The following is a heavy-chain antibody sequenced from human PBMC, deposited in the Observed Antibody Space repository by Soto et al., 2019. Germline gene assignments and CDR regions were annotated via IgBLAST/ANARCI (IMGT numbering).Heavy chain of an antibody. CDR1: VGRCTGYG. J-gene: IGHJ3*02. Sequence: GEALEVCCKVAVGRCTGYGSGWVRQMPGKGLEWMGTIYPGDSDTRYSPSFQGQVTISADKSISTAYLQWSSLKASDTAMYYCARLHSHDAFDIWGQGTMVTVSS. V-gene: IGHV5-51*01. CDR2: IYPGDSDT. D-gene: IGHD5-18*01. CDR3: ARLHSHDAFDI.